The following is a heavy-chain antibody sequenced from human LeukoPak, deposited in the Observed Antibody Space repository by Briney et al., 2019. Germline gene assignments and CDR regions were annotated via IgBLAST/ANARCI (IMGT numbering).Heavy chain of an antibody. CDR1: GFSFSTYA. D-gene: IGHD2-2*03. V-gene: IGHV3-33*01. CDR3: ARDSGYCSSTSCYMPYYYGMDV. CDR2: IWHDASHT. J-gene: IGHJ6*02. Sequence: PGRSLRLSCAASGFSFSTYAMHWVRQAPGKGLEWVALIWHDASHTFYTDSVKGRFTISRDNSKNTVYLQMNSLGGEDTAVYYCARDSGYCSSTSCYMPYYYGMDVWGQGTTVTVSS.